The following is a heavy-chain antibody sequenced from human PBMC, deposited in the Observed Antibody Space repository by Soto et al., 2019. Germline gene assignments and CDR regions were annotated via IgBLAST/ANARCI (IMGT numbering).Heavy chain of an antibody. CDR1: GFPFSSYS. CDR2: ISSSSSYI. Sequence: GGSLSLSCAASGFPFSSYSMNWVRQAPGKGLEWVSSISSSSSYIYYADSVKGRFTISRDNAKNSLYLQMNSLRAEDTAVYYCARDSQYYDILTGYYGMDVWGQGTTVTVSS. D-gene: IGHD3-9*01. V-gene: IGHV3-21*01. CDR3: ARDSQYYDILTGYYGMDV. J-gene: IGHJ6*02.